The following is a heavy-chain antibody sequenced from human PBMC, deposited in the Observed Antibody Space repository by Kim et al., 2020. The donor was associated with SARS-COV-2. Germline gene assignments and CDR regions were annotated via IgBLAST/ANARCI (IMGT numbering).Heavy chain of an antibody. J-gene: IGHJ5*02. CDR3: ARADGFNWFDP. V-gene: IGHV4-31*03. CDR1: GGSISSVGYY. CDR2: IYYSGST. Sequence: SETLSLTCTVSGGSISSVGYYWSWIRQHPGKGLEWIGYIYYSGSTYYNPSLKSRVTISVDTSKNQFSLKLSSVTAADTAVYYCARADGFNWFDPWGQGTLVTVAS.